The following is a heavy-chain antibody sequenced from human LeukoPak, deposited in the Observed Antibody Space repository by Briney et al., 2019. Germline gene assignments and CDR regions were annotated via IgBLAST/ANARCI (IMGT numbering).Heavy chain of an antibody. D-gene: IGHD5-18*01. CDR1: GYTFTGYY. CDR2: INPNSGGT. CDR3: ARAEEIRGYSYGP. V-gene: IGHV1-2*02. J-gene: IGHJ5*02. Sequence: GASVKVSCKASGYTFTGYYMHWVRQAPGQGLEWMGWINPNSGGTNYAQKFQGRVTMTRDTSISTAYMELSRLRSDDTAVYYCARAEEIRGYSYGPWGQGTLVTVSS.